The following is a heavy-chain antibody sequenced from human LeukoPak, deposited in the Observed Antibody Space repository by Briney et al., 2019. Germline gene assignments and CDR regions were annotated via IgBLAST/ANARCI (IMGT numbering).Heavy chain of an antibody. V-gene: IGHV3-30-3*01. CDR3: ARYKEGYSGYDYYFDY. D-gene: IGHD5-12*01. J-gene: IGHJ4*02. CDR1: GFTFSSYA. CDR2: ISYDGSNK. Sequence: PGGSLRLSCAASGFTFSSYAIHWVRQAPGKGLEWVAVISYDGSNKYYADSVKGRFTISRDNSKNKLYLQMNSLRAEATAVYYCARYKEGYSGYDYYFDYWGQGTLVTVSS.